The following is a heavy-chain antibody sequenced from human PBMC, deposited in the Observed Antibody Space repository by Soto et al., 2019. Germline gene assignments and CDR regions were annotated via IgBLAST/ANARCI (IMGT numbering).Heavy chain of an antibody. Sequence: PSETLSLTCTVSRGSISSYYWSWIRQPPGKGLEWIGYIYYSGSTNYNPSLKSRVTISVDTSKNQFSLKLSSVTAADTAVYYCARGAYCGGDCYSFRPNAFDIWGQGTMVTVSS. CDR2: IYYSGST. D-gene: IGHD2-21*02. V-gene: IGHV4-59*01. CDR1: RGSISSYY. J-gene: IGHJ3*02. CDR3: ARGAYCGGDCYSFRPNAFDI.